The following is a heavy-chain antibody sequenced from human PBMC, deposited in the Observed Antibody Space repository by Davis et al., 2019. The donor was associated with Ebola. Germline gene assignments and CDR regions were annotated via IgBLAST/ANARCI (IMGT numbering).Heavy chain of an antibody. CDR1: GFSFSRYS. CDR3: AKLTIFGVVNWFDP. V-gene: IGHV3-23*01. D-gene: IGHD3-3*01. J-gene: IGHJ5*02. CDR2: LSGSGGST. Sequence: GESLKISCAASGFSFSRYSMIWVRQAPGKGLDWVSALSGSGGSTYYADSVKGRFTISRDNSKNTLYLQMNSLRAEDTAVYYCAKLTIFGVVNWFDPWGQGTLVTVSS.